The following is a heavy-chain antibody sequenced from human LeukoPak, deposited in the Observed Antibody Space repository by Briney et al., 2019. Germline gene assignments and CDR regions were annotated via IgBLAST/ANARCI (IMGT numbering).Heavy chain of an antibody. D-gene: IGHD3-3*01. Sequence: PGGSLRLSCAASGFTFSSYGMHWVRQAPGKGLEWVAVIWYDGSNKYYADSVKGRFTISRDNSKNTLYLQMNSLRAEDTAVYYCAIPISNALMDAFDIWGQGTMVTVSS. CDR3: AIPISNALMDAFDI. CDR2: IWYDGSNK. CDR1: GFTFSSYG. J-gene: IGHJ3*02. V-gene: IGHV3-33*01.